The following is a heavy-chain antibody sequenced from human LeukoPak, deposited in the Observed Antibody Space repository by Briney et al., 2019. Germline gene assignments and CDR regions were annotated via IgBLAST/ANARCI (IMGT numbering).Heavy chain of an antibody. D-gene: IGHD2-2*01. CDR2: IRYDGSNK. J-gene: IGHJ4*02. Sequence: GGSLRLSCAASGFTFSSYGMHWVRQAPGKGLEWVAFIRYDGSNKYYADSVKGRFTVSRDNSKNTLYLQMNSLRAEDTAVYYCAKGGAGVPAAHPFDYWGQGTLVTVSS. V-gene: IGHV3-30*02. CDR1: GFTFSSYG. CDR3: AKGGAGVPAAHPFDY.